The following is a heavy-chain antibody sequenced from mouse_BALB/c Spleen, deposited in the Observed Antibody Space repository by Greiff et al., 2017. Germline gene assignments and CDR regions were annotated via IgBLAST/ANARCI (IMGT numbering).Heavy chain of an antibody. Sequence: VQLVESGPGLVAPSQSLSITCTVSGFSLTGYGVNWVRQPPGKGLEWLGMIWGDGSTDYNSALKSRLGISKDNSKSQVFLKMNSLQTADTARYYCARSMPTTGFAYWGQGTLVTVSA. CDR2: IWGDGST. CDR3: ARSMPTTGFAY. CDR1: GFSLTGYG. V-gene: IGHV2-6-7*01. D-gene: IGHD2-3*01. J-gene: IGHJ3*01.